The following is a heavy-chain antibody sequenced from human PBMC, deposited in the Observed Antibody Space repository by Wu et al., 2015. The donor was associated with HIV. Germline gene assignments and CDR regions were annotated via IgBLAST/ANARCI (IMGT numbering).Heavy chain of an antibody. V-gene: IGHV1-8*02. Sequence: QVQLVQSGAEVKKPGSSVKVSCTASGGTFSRYAISWVRQAPGQGLEWMGWMNSNNGKTGYGQKFQGRVAMTRNISTRTAYMGLSGLKSEDTAVYYCATSYYGSGSYPTFYYYYAMDVWGQGTTVTVSS. J-gene: IGHJ6*02. CDR3: ATSYYGSGSYPTFYYYYAMDV. D-gene: IGHD3-10*01. CDR1: GGTFSRYA. CDR2: MNSNNGKT.